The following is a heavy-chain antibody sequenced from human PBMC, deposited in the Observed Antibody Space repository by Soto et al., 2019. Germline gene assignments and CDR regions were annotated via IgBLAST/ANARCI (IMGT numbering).Heavy chain of an antibody. CDR2: IIPIFGTA. V-gene: IGHV1-69*01. CDR3: AGEVGATLNWFDP. Sequence: QVQLVQSGAEVKKPGSSVKVSCKASGGTFSSYAISWVRQAPGQGLEWMGGIIPIFGTANYAQKFQGRVTITADESTTTAYMELSSLRLEYTAVYYCAGEVGATLNWFDPWGQATLVTVST. CDR1: GGTFSSYA. J-gene: IGHJ5*02. D-gene: IGHD1-26*01.